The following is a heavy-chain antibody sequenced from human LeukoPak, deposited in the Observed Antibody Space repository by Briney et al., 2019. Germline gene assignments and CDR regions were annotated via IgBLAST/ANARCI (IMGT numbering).Heavy chain of an antibody. V-gene: IGHV4-34*01. J-gene: IGHJ4*02. CDR2: INHSGST. D-gene: IGHD3-22*01. CDR3: ARPRSGDSSGYYFDY. CDR1: GGSISSYY. Sequence: SETLSLTCTVSGGSISSYYWSWIRQPPGKGLEWIGEINHSGSTNYNPSLKSRVTISVDTSKNQFSLKLSSVTAADTAVYYCARPRSGDSSGYYFDYWGQGTLVTVSS.